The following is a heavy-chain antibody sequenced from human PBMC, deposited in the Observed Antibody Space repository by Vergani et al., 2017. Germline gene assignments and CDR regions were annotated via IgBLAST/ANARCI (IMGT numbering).Heavy chain of an antibody. CDR2: FDPEDGET. CDR3: ATVTIFGVVIDNWFDP. CDR1: GYTLTELS. J-gene: IGHJ5*02. Sequence: QVQLVQSGAEVKKPGASVKVSCKVSGYTLTELSMHWVRQAPGKGLEWMGGFDPEDGETIYAQKFQGRVTMTEDTSTDTAYMELSSLRSEDTAVYYCATVTIFGVVIDNWFDPWGQGTLVTDSS. V-gene: IGHV1-24*01. D-gene: IGHD3-3*01.